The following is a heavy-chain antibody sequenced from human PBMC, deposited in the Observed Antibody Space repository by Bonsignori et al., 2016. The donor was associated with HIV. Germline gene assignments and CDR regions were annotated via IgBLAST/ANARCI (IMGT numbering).Heavy chain of an antibody. V-gene: IGHV3-30-3*01. D-gene: IGHD2-15*01. Sequence: VRQAPGKGLEWVALISYDGNNKYYADSVKGRFTISRDNSKNTLHLQMNSLRAEDTAVYYCVRDFIETRYCSGGSCYPGAFDIWGQGTMVTVSS. J-gene: IGHJ3*02. CDR2: ISYDGNNK. CDR3: VRDFIETRYCSGGSCYPGAFDI.